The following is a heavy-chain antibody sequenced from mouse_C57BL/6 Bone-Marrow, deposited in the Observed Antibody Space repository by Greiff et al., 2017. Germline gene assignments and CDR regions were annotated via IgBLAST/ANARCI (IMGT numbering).Heavy chain of an antibody. Sequence: QVQLQQSGAELVRPGASVKLSCKASGYTFTDYYINWVKQRPGQGLEWIARIYPGSGNTYYNEKFKGKATLTAEKSSSTAYMQLSSLTSEDSAVYFCARGWLLRVYFDYWGQGTTLTVSS. CDR1: GYTFTDYY. V-gene: IGHV1-76*01. CDR2: IYPGSGNT. D-gene: IGHD2-3*01. CDR3: ARGWLLRVYFDY. J-gene: IGHJ2*01.